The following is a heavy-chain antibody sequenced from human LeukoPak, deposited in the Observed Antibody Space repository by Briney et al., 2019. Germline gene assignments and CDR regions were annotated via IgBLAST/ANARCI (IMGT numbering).Heavy chain of an antibody. J-gene: IGHJ3*02. CDR1: GFTFSSYA. Sequence: GRSLRLSCAASGFTFSSYAIHWVRQAPGKGLEWVAVMSYDGIHKYYADSVKGRFTISRDNSKNTLYLQMNSLRAEDTAVYYCARVQRQPLVLDAFDIRGQGTMVTVSS. CDR3: ARVQRQPLVLDAFDI. V-gene: IGHV3-30*04. CDR2: MSYDGIHK. D-gene: IGHD6-13*01.